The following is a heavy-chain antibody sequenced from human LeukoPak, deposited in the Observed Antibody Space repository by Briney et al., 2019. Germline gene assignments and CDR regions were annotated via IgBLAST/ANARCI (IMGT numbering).Heavy chain of an antibody. D-gene: IGHD1-26*01. CDR1: GDSISNSRYS. J-gene: IGHJ3*02. V-gene: IGHV4-39*01. CDR3: ARLRGSYGGDAFDI. CDR2: TSYSGSA. Sequence: PSETLSLTCTVSGDSISNSRYSWGWIRQPPGKGLEWIGTTSYSGSAYYNPSLKSRVTISVDTSKNQFSLKLSSVTAADTAVFYCARLRGSYGGDAFDIWGXGXMVTVSS.